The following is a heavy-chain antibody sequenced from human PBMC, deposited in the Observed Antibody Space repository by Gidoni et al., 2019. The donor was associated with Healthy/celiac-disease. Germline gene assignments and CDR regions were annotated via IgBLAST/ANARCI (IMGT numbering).Heavy chain of an antibody. CDR2: IYYSGST. Sequence: QVQLQESGPGLVKPSQTLSLTCTVSCGSISSGGYYWSWIRQHPGKGLEWIGYIYYSGSTYYNPSLKSLVTISVDTSKNQFSLKLSSVTAADTAVYYCAATSSSDAFDIWGQGTMVTVSS. D-gene: IGHD6-6*01. V-gene: IGHV4-31*01. CDR1: CGSISSGGYY. J-gene: IGHJ3*02. CDR3: AATSSSDAFDI.